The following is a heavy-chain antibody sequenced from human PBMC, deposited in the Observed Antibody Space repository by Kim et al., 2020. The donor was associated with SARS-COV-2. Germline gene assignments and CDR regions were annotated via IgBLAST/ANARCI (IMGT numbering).Heavy chain of an antibody. CDR2: ISGSGGST. Sequence: GGSLRLSCAASGFTFSSYAMSWVRQAPGKGLEWVSAISGSGGSTYYADSVKGRFTISRDNSKNTLYLQMNSLRAEDTAVYYCAKEGHYYDSSGYSDYYYGMDVWGQGTTVTVSP. V-gene: IGHV3-23*01. J-gene: IGHJ6*01. CDR1: GFTFSSYA. D-gene: IGHD3-22*01. CDR3: AKEGHYYDSSGYSDYYYGMDV.